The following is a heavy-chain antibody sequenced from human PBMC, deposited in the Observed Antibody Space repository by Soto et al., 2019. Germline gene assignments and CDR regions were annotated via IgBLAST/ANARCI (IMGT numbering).Heavy chain of an antibody. Sequence: QVKLVQSGAEVKKPGASVKVSCKASGYTFTSYAMHWVRQAPGQRLEWMGWINAGNGNTKYSQKFQGRVTITRDTTASSAYVELSSLRSEDTAVYYCAIDRNCDFWSGYYGCQAFDYWGKGTLVTVSS. D-gene: IGHD3-3*01. CDR3: AIDRNCDFWSGYYGCQAFDY. CDR2: INAGNGNT. V-gene: IGHV1-3*01. J-gene: IGHJ4*02. CDR1: GYTFTSYA.